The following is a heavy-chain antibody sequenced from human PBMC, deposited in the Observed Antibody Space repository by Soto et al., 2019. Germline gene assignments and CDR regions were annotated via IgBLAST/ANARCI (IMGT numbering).Heavy chain of an antibody. CDR2: MNPNSGNT. J-gene: IGHJ4*02. V-gene: IGHV1-8*01. D-gene: IGHD3-22*01. Sequence: ASVKVSCKAPGYTFTSYDINWVRQATGQGFEWMGWMNPNSGNTGYAQKFQGRVTMTRDTSKNQFSLKLSSVTAADTAVYYCARSLYYDSSGYIDYWGQGTLVTVSS. CDR3: ARSLYYDSSGYIDY. CDR1: GYTFTSYD.